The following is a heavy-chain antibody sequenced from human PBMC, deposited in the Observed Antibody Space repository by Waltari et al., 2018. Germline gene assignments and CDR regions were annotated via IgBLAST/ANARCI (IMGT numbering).Heavy chain of an antibody. J-gene: IGHJ3*02. CDR3: AKGPYSSSWYVRAAFDI. CDR1: GFTFSSSG. D-gene: IGHD6-13*01. CDR2: IWYYGSNK. V-gene: IGHV3-30*18. Sequence: QVQLVESGGGVVQPGRSLSLSCTASGFTFSSSGMPWVRQAPGKGLEWVSVIWYYGSNKYYADSVKGRFTISRDNSKNTLYLQMNSLRAEDTAMYYCAKGPYSSSWYVRAAFDIWGQGTMVTVSS.